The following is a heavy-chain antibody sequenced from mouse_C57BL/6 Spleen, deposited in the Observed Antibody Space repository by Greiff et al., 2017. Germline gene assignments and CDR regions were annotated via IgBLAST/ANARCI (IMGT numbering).Heavy chain of an antibody. V-gene: IGHV1-18*01. Sequence: EVQLQQSGPELVKPGASVKIPCKASGYTFTDYNMDWVKQSHGKSLEWIGDFNPNNGGTIYNQKFKGKATLTVDKSSSTAYMELRSLTSEDTAVYYCARSGTPYYSNPFADWGQGTLVTVSA. CDR1: GYTFTDYN. CDR3: ARSGTPYYSNPFAD. CDR2: FNPNNGGT. D-gene: IGHD2-5*01. J-gene: IGHJ3*01.